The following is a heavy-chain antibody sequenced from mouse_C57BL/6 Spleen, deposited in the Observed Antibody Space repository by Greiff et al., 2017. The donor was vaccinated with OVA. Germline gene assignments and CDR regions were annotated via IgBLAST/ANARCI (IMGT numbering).Heavy chain of an antibody. CDR3: ARRIHYYCNRGVGY. J-gene: IGHJ2*01. Sequence: QVQLQQPGAELVKPGASVKLSCKASGYTFTSYWMQWVKQRPGQGLEWIGEIDPSDSSTNYTQQFTGKATLTVDTSSSTAYMQLSSLTSEDSAVYYCARRIHYYCNRGVGYWGQGTTLSVSS. D-gene: IGHD1-2*01. V-gene: IGHV1-50*01. CDR2: IDPSDSST. CDR1: GYTFTSYW.